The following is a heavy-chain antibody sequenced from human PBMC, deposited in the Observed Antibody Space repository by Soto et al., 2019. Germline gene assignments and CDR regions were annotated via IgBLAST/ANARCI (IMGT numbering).Heavy chain of an antibody. CDR1: GYPFTDLY. CDR3: ARDNYRPLDY. V-gene: IGHV1-2*02. CDR2: IDPRSGAS. J-gene: IGHJ4*02. D-gene: IGHD3-16*02. Sequence: QVQLVQSGADVKRPGASVRVSCKPSGYPFTDLYLHWARLAPGLGLEWMGWIDPRSGASRKTQEFQGRFTLTRDTSTSSVYMELFSLRSDDTAVYYGARDNYRPLDYWGQGTLVTVSS.